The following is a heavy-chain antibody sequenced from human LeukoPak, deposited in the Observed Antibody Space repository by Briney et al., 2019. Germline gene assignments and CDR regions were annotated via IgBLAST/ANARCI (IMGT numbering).Heavy chain of an antibody. CDR2: IHTSGST. V-gene: IGHV4-4*07. J-gene: IGHJ4*02. CDR1: GGSISNYH. D-gene: IGHD6-19*01. Sequence: SETLSLTCTVSGGSISNYHWSWIRQPAGKGLEWIGQIHTSGSTNYNPPLKSRASMSIDTTEDQVSLTIRSVTAADTAFYYCARRDISSGWSFDYWGQGTLVTVSS. CDR3: ARRDISSGWSFDY.